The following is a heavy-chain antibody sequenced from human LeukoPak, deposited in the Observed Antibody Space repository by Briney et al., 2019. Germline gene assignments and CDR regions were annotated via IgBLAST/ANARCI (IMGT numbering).Heavy chain of an antibody. CDR3: ARTTYYDFWSGYYRGFDP. V-gene: IGHV1-2*02. CDR1: GYTFTGYY. Sequence: ASVKVSCKASGYTFTGYYMHWVRQAPGQGLEWMGWINPNSGGTNYAQKFQGRVTMTRDTSISTAYMELSRLRSDDTAVYYCARTTYYDFWSGYYRGFDPWGQGTLATVSS. J-gene: IGHJ5*02. CDR2: INPNSGGT. D-gene: IGHD3-3*01.